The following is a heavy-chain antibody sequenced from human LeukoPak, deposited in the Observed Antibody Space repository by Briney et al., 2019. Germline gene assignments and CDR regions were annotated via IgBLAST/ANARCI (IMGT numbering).Heavy chain of an antibody. Sequence: GGSLRLSCAASGFTFSNGWMSWVRQAPGKGLEWVGHIKSKTNGGTTDYAAPVKGRFSISRGDSRTTVYLQMNSLKTEDTAVYYCTTEGGHLHSNPFDYWGQGTLVTVSS. J-gene: IGHJ4*02. D-gene: IGHD2-15*01. CDR2: IKSKTNGGTT. V-gene: IGHV3-15*01. CDR1: GFTFSNGW. CDR3: TTEGGHLHSNPFDY.